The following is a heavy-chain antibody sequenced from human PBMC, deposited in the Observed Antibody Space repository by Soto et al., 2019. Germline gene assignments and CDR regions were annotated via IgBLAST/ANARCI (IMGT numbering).Heavy chain of an antibody. CDR3: ARPRPYCGGECPDS. Sequence: EVQLVESGEGLVQPGGSLRLYGAASGFTFSSYWMHWVRQAPGKGLVWVSRINSDGSSTSYADSVKGRFTISRDNAKNTLYLQMNSLRAEDTAVYYCARPRPYCGGECPDSWGQGTLVTVSS. V-gene: IGHV3-74*01. CDR1: GFTFSSYW. D-gene: IGHD2-21*01. CDR2: INSDGSST. J-gene: IGHJ4*02.